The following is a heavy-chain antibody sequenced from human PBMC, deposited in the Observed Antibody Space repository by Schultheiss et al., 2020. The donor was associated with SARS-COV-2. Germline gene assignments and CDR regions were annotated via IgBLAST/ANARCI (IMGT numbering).Heavy chain of an antibody. Sequence: GESLKISCAASGFTFSDYYMNWIRQPPGKGLEWVSYISDTGSTIHYADSVKGRFTISRDNAKNSLYLQMNSLRAEDTAVYYCARSYINIIRDWFDPWGQGTLVTVSS. J-gene: IGHJ5*02. CDR1: GFTFSDYY. V-gene: IGHV3-11*01. CDR3: ARSYINIIRDWFDP. CDR2: ISDTGSTI. D-gene: IGHD3-16*01.